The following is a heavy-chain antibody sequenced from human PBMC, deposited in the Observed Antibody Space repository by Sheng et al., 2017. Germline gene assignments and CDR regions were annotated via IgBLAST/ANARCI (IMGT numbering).Heavy chain of an antibody. V-gene: IGHV3-30-3*01. J-gene: IGHJ3*02. CDR1: GFTFSSYA. D-gene: IGHD5-12*01. Sequence: QVQLVESGGGVVQPGRSLRLSCAASGFTFSSYAMHWVRQAPGKGLEWVAVISYDGSNKYYADSVKGRFTISRDNSKNTLYLQMNSLRAEDTAVYYCAGGRDGYNSVPLGAFDIWGQGTMVTVSS. CDR3: AGGRDGYNSVPLGAFDI. CDR2: ISYDGSNK.